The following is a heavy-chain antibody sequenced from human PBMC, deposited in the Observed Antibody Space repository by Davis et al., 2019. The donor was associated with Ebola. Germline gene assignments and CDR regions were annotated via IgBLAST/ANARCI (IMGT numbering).Heavy chain of an antibody. CDR3: AKDECSRISCPDMGMDV. J-gene: IGHJ6*02. CDR2: VSSTGNRV. Sequence: GESLKISCATSGFTFSDYAMTWVRQASGKGLEWVAYVSSTGNRVYYADFGKGRFTISRDNSKNSLYLQMNSLRTEDSALYYCAKDECSRISCPDMGMDVWGQGTTVTVSS. CDR1: GFTFSDYA. D-gene: IGHD2-2*01. V-gene: IGHV3-43*02.